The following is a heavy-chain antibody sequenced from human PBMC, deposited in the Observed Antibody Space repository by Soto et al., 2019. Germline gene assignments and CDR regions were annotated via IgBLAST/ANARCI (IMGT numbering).Heavy chain of an antibody. D-gene: IGHD4-17*01. V-gene: IGHV3-43D*04. J-gene: IGHJ6*02. CDR1: GFTFYDYA. Sequence: WGSLRLSCAASGFTFYDYAIHFFRQSPCKCLEWVSLISWDGGSTYYADSVKGRFTISRDDSKNSLYLQMNSLRAEDTALYYCAKDMAGDYMWGSAYYYYYGMDVWGQGTTVTVSS. CDR2: ISWDGGST. CDR3: AKDMAGDYMWGSAYYYYYGMDV.